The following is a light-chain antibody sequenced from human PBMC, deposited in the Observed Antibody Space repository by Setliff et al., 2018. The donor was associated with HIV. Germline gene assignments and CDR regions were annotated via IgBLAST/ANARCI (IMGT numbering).Light chain of an antibody. CDR3: CSNTGSNTYV. V-gene: IGLV2-14*01. CDR1: SSDVGGYNY. Sequence: QSALTQPASVSGSPGQSITISCTGSSSDVGGYNYVSWYQQRPGKAPKLMIYEVSKRPSGVSNRFSGSKSGNTASLTISGLQAEDEADYYCCSNTGSNTYVFGTGTKVTVL. J-gene: IGLJ1*01. CDR2: EVS.